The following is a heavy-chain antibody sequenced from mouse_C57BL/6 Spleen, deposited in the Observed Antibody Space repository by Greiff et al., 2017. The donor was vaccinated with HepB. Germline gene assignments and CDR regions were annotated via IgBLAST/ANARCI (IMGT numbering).Heavy chain of an antibody. CDR3: PLLRYEDWYCDV. D-gene: IGHD1-1*01. CDR2: IDPETGGT. V-gene: IGHV1-15*01. Sequence: QVQLQQSGAELVRQGASVTLSCKASGYTFTDYEMHWVKQTPVHGLEWIGAIDPETGGTAYNQKFKGKAILTADKSSSPAYMELRRLTSEDSAVYYCPLLRYEDWYCDVWGTGTTVTVSS. J-gene: IGHJ1*03. CDR1: GYTFTDYE.